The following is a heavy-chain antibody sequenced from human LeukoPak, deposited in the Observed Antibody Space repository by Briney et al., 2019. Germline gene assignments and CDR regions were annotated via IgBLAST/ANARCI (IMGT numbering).Heavy chain of an antibody. CDR2: VWYDGSHQ. D-gene: IGHD1-26*01. Sequence: GSSLRLSCAASGFPFSGSGMHWVRQAPGKGLEWVAVVWYDGSHQYYADSVKGRFTISRDNSKNTLYLQMDSLRADDTAIYFCAKEPHITSGDYLEYWGQGTLVTVSS. CDR3: AKEPHITSGDYLEY. J-gene: IGHJ4*02. CDR1: GFPFSGSG. V-gene: IGHV3-33*06.